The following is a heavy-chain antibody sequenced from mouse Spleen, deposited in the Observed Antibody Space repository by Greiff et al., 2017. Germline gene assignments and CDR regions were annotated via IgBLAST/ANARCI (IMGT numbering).Heavy chain of an antibody. CDR3: AGYGDPYYFDY. Sequence: VQLQQPGAELVMPGASVKLSCKASGYTFTSYWMHWVKQRPGQGLEWIGEIDPSDSYTNYNQKFKGKATLTVDKSSSTAYMQLSSLTSEDSAVYYCAGYGDPYYFDYWGQGTTLTVSS. J-gene: IGHJ2*01. V-gene: IGHV1-69*01. D-gene: IGHD2-13*01. CDR2: IDPSDSYT. CDR1: GYTFTSYW.